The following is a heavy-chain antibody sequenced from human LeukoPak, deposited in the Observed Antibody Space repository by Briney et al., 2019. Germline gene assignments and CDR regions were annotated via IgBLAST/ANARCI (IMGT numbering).Heavy chain of an antibody. CDR2: IYYSGST. Sequence: PSETLSLTCTVSGGSISSYYWSWIRQPPGKGLEWIGYIYYSGSTNYNPSLKSRVTISVDTSKNQFSLKLSSVTAADTAVYYCARGEYYYDSSGYLHDAFDIWGQGTMVTVSS. J-gene: IGHJ3*02. CDR3: ARGEYYYDSSGYLHDAFDI. D-gene: IGHD3-22*01. CDR1: GGSISSYY. V-gene: IGHV4-59*01.